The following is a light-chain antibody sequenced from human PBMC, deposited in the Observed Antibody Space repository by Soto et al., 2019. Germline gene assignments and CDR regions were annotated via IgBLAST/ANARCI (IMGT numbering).Light chain of an antibody. CDR2: GAS. Sequence: EIVMTQSPATLSVSPGERATLSCRASQSISNNLAWYQQKPGQAPRLLIYGASTRATGIPARFSGSGSGTDFTLTISSLEPEDLAVYYCQQRSNWPGTFGQGTRLEIK. CDR1: QSISNN. V-gene: IGKV3-15*01. CDR3: QQRSNWPGT. J-gene: IGKJ5*01.